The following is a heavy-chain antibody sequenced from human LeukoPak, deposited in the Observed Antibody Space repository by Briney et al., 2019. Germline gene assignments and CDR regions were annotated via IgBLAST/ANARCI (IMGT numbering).Heavy chain of an antibody. CDR3: ARSYYDFWSGYLPNDY. J-gene: IGHJ4*02. CDR1: GDSISSYY. V-gene: IGHV4-59*01. Sequence: SETLSLTCTVSGDSISSYYWNWIRQPPGKGLEWIGYIYYSGSTNYNPSLKSRVTISVDTSKNQFSLKLSSVTAADTAVYYCARSYYDFWSGYLPNDYWGQGTLVTVSS. CDR2: IYYSGST. D-gene: IGHD3-3*01.